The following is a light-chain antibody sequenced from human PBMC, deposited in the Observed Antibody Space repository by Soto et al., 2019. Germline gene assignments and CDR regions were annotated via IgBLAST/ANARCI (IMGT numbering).Light chain of an antibody. CDR1: SGYSNYK. CDR3: GADHGSGSNFVYLV. CDR2: VGTGGIVG. J-gene: IGLJ2*01. Sequence: QLVLTQPPSASASLGASVTLTCTLSSGYSNYKVDWYQQRPGKGPRFVMRVGTGGIVGSKGDGIPDRFSVLGSGQNRYLTIKNIQEEDESDYHCGADHGSGSNFVYLVFGGGTKLTVL. V-gene: IGLV9-49*01.